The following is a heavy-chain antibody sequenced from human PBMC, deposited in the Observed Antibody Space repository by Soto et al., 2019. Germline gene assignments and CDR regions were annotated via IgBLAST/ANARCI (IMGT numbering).Heavy chain of an antibody. CDR1: GFTFSSYG. Sequence: QVQLVESGGGVVQPGRSLRLSCAASGFTFSSYGMHWVRQAPGKGLEWVAVISYDGSNKYYADSVKGRFTISRDNSKNTLYLQMNRLRAEDTAVYYCAKANKAYYYGMDVWGQGTTVTVSS. D-gene: IGHD2-8*01. CDR2: ISYDGSNK. V-gene: IGHV3-30*18. J-gene: IGHJ6*02. CDR3: AKANKAYYYGMDV.